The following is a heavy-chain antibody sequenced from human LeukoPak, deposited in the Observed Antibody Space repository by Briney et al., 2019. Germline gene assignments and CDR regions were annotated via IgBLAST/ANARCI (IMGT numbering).Heavy chain of an antibody. Sequence: SETLSLTCTVSGGSISTANWWSWVRQSPGKGLEWIGSIYHSGSTYYNPSLKSRVTISVDTSKNQFSLKLSSVTAADTAVYYCARDLRYFDWFYEYFQHWGQGTLVTVSS. D-gene: IGHD3-9*01. CDR1: GGSISTANW. V-gene: IGHV4-38-2*02. CDR2: IYHSGST. CDR3: ARDLRYFDWFYEYFQH. J-gene: IGHJ1*01.